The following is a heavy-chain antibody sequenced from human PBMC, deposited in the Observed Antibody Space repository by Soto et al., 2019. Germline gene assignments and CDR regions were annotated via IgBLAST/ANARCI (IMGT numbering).Heavy chain of an antibody. D-gene: IGHD3-3*01. V-gene: IGHV1-69*02. CDR1: GATFSSYS. CDR2: IIPILGIA. J-gene: IGHJ6*03. CDR3: ARGSSSFWEFGGHYYYYYMYV. Sequence: SVKLSCKASGATFSSYSVSWVRHAPGQGLEWMGRIIPILGIANYAQKFQGRVTITADKSTSTAYMELSSLRSEDTAVYYCARGSSSFWEFGGHYYYYYMYVWGKGTTVTVSS.